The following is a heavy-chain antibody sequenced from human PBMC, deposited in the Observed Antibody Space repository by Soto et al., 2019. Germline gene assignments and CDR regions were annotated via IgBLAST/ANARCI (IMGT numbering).Heavy chain of an antibody. CDR2: ISYSDHST. Sequence: EVQLWESGGGLVQPGGSLRLSCAASGFTFSRYAMNWVRQAPGKGLEWVSSISYSDHSTYYADSVKGRFTISRDNSKDTMYLQKNNLRAEDTAVYYCARRGGSNGWGDFDSWVQGTLVSVSS. V-gene: IGHV3-23*01. J-gene: IGHJ4*02. CDR3: ARRGGSNGWGDFDS. CDR1: GFTFSRYA. D-gene: IGHD6-19*01.